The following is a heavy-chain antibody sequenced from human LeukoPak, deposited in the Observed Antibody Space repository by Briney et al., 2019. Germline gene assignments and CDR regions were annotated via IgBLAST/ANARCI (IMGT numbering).Heavy chain of an antibody. Sequence: GASVKVSCKASGYTFTGYYMHWVRQAPGQGLEWMGWINPNSGGTNYAQKLQGRVTMTTDTSTSTAYMELRSLRSDDTAVYYCARDRWDIVVVVAATDAFDIWGQGTMVTVSS. J-gene: IGHJ3*02. CDR3: ARDRWDIVVVVAATDAFDI. CDR1: GYTFTGYY. CDR2: INPNSGGT. D-gene: IGHD2-15*01. V-gene: IGHV1-2*02.